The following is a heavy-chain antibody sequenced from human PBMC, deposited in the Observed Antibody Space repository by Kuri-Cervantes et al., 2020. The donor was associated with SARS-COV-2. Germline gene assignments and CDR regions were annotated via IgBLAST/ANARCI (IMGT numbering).Heavy chain of an antibody. J-gene: IGHJ6*03. CDR1: GGSFSGYY. CDR3: ARSMGNFWSGYYAAYYYYYMDV. V-gene: IGHV4-34*01. Sequence: SETLSLTCAAYGGSFSGYYWSWIRQPPGKGLEWIGEINHSGSTNYNPSLKSRVTISVDTSKNQFSLKLSSVTAADTAVYYRARSMGNFWSGYYAAYYYYYMDVWGKGTTVTVSS. CDR2: INHSGST. D-gene: IGHD3-3*01.